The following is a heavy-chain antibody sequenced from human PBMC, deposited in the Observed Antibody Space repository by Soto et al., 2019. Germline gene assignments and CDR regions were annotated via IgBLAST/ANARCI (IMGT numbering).Heavy chain of an antibody. CDR1: GGSISSSSYY. J-gene: IGHJ4*02. CDR3: ARDTVTTTYFDY. Sequence: QLQLQESGPGLVKPSETLSLICTVSGGSISSSSYYWGWIRQPPGKGLEWMGSIFYSGITYYNPSLKSRVTISVDTSENQFSLRLSSVTAADTAVYYCARDTVTTTYFDYWGQGTLVTVSS. D-gene: IGHD4-17*01. CDR2: IFYSGIT. V-gene: IGHV4-39*01.